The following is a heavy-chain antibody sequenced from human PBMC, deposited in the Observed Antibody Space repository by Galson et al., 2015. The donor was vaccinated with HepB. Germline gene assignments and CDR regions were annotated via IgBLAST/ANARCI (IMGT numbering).Heavy chain of an antibody. CDR3: TRRYCSSTSCYAGYNWFDP. J-gene: IGHJ5*02. V-gene: IGHV3-73*01. CDR2: IRSKANSYAT. D-gene: IGHD2-2*01. Sequence: SGVTFSGSAMRWVRQASGKGLEWVGRIRSKANSYATAYAASVKGRFTISRDDSKNTAYLQMNSLKTEDTAVYFCTRRYCSSTSCYAGYNWFDPWGQGTLVTVSS. CDR1: GVTFSGSA.